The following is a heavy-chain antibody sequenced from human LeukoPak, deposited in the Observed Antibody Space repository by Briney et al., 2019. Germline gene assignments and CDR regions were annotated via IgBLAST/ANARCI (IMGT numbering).Heavy chain of an antibody. D-gene: IGHD6-6*01. J-gene: IGHJ4*02. V-gene: IGHV4-59*08. CDR3: ARHSAARFDY. CDR2: IYYSGST. CDR1: GGSISSYY. Sequence: SETLSLTCTVSGGSISSYYWSWIRQPPGKGLEWIGYIYYSGSTNYNPSLKSRVTISVDPSKTQFSLKLSSVTAADTAVYYCARHSAARFDYWGQGTLVTVSS.